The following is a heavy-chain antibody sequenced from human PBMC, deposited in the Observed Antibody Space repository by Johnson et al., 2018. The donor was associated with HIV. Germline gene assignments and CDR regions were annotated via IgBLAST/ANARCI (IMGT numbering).Heavy chain of an antibody. J-gene: IGHJ3*02. Sequence: QVQLMESGGGVVQPGRSLRLSCAASGFTFSSYGMHWVRQAPGKGLEWVAVIWYDGSNKYYADSVKGRFTISRDNSKNALFLQMNSLRAEDTSVYYCAKDREYGLAWGWPLDIWGQGTMVTVSS. D-gene: IGHD2/OR15-2a*01. CDR1: GFTFSSYG. V-gene: IGHV3-33*06. CDR3: AKDREYGLAWGWPLDI. CDR2: IWYDGSNK.